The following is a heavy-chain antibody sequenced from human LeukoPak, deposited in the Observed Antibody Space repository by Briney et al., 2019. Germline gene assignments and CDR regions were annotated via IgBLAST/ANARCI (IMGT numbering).Heavy chain of an antibody. CDR3: ARGVVRYFDY. D-gene: IGHD3-9*01. CDR2: ISSSSSYI. Sequence: GGCLRLSCAASVFTFNGYCINWVRHAPWKGLEWVLSISSSSSYIYYADSVKGRFTISRDNAKNSLYLQMNSLRAEDTAVYYCARGVVRYFDYWGQGALVTVSS. CDR1: VFTFNGYC. V-gene: IGHV3-21*01. J-gene: IGHJ4*02.